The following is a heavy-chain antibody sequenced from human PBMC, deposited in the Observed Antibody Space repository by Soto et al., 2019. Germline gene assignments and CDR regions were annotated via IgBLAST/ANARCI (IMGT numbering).Heavy chain of an antibody. CDR1: GYTFTNYG. CDR2: ISAYNGHT. D-gene: IGHD1-1*01. CDR3: ARKGAGTNQLGY. V-gene: IGHV1-18*01. Sequence: QVQLVQSGPEVKKPGASVKVSCKASGYTFTNYGFNWVRQAPGQGLEWMGWISAYNGHTKYSQIFQARVIMTTDTSTSTAYMELRSLTSDDTAVYYCARKGAGTNQLGYWGQGTLVTVSS. J-gene: IGHJ4*02.